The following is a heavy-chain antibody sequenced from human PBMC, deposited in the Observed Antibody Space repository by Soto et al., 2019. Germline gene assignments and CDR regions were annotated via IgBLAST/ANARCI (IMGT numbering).Heavy chain of an antibody. D-gene: IGHD2-2*01. Sequence: QLQLQESGSGLVKPSQTLALTCAVSGGSISSGGYSWSWIRQPPGKGLGWIGYIYPSGSTYCNPSLRGRVTISVDRSTNQFSLKLSSVTAADTAVYYCARVPDRWGQGTLVTVSS. CDR3: ARVPDR. J-gene: IGHJ5*02. CDR2: IYPSGST. V-gene: IGHV4-30-2*01. CDR1: GGSISSGGYS.